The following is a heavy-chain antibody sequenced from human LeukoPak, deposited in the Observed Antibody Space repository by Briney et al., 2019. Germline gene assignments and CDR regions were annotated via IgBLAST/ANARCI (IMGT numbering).Heavy chain of an antibody. Sequence: PGGSLRLSCAASGFTFNTNAMGWVRQAPGKGLEWVSAISGSGGSTYYADSVKGRFTISRDNSKNTPYLQMNSLRAEDTAVYYCAKQTIRITMVRGVTGDYWGQGTLVTVSS. CDR2: ISGSGGST. V-gene: IGHV3-23*01. CDR3: AKQTIRITMVRGVTGDY. D-gene: IGHD3-10*01. J-gene: IGHJ4*02. CDR1: GFTFNTNA.